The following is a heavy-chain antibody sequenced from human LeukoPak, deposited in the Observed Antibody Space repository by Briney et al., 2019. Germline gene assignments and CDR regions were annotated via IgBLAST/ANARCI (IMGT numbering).Heavy chain of an antibody. Sequence: PSESLSLTCTVSGGSMITSTYYWVWIRQPPSKGLEWIANIYYNGGTQYSRALTNRATMSVDTSTNQFSLRLSSVTAADTAVYHCARRSYRADVDVWGQGTTVTVSS. D-gene: IGHD3-10*01. CDR1: GGSMITSTYY. CDR2: IYYNGGT. CDR3: ARRSYRADVDV. V-gene: IGHV4-39*01. J-gene: IGHJ6*02.